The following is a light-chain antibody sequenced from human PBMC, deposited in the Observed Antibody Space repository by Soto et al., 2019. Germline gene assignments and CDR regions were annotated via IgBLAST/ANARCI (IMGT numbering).Light chain of an antibody. J-gene: IGLJ3*02. Sequence: QSVLTQPASVSGSPGQSITISCTGTSSDVVGYNHVSWYQQHSGKVPKVIIYEVSNRPSGVSDRFSGSKSGNTASLTISGLQPEDEADYYCNSYTNTDTFWVFGGGTKLTVL. V-gene: IGLV2-14*01. CDR3: NSYTNTDTFWV. CDR2: EVS. CDR1: SSDVVGYNH.